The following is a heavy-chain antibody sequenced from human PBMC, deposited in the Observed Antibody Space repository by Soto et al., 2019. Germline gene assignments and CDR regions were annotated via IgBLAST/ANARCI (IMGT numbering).Heavy chain of an antibody. CDR3: VQSRCGGDCLEIYSSHAYNGLDV. Sequence: QVTLEESGPTLVKPTQPLTLTCTVSGLSLRTTGVGVGWVCQPPGKALEWLALLYWDDDQRYSPSLRSRLTIAKDISEKQVVLTMTNMDTVDTATYYCVQSRCGGDCLEIYSSHAYNGLDVWGQGTTVTVSS. D-gene: IGHD2-21*02. CDR2: LYWDDDQ. J-gene: IGHJ6*02. V-gene: IGHV2-5*02. CDR1: GLSLRTTGVG.